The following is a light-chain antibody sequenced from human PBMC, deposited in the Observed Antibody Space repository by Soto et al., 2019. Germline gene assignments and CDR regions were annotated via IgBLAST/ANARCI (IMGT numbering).Light chain of an antibody. CDR1: SSNIGSNT. Sequence: QSVLTQPPSASGTPGQRVTISCSGSSSNIGSNTVNWYQQLPGTAPKLLIYSNNQRPSGVPDRFSGYKSGTSASLAISGLQSEDEADYYCAAWDDSLTGLFGVGTKLTV. CDR2: SNN. CDR3: AAWDDSLTGL. V-gene: IGLV1-44*01. J-gene: IGLJ2*01.